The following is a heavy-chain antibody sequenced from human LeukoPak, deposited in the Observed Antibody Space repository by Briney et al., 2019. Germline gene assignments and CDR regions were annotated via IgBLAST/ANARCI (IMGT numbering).Heavy chain of an antibody. CDR3: ARDVLRYFDWPANYYYYYGMDV. V-gene: IGHV4-34*01. CDR2: INHSGST. J-gene: IGHJ6*02. Sequence: PSETLSLTCAVYGGSFSGYYWSWIRQPPGKGLEWIGEINHSGSTNYNPSLKSRVTISVDTSKNQFSLKLSSVTAADPAVYYCARDVLRYFDWPANYYYYYGMDVWGQGTTVTVSS. CDR1: GGSFSGYY. D-gene: IGHD3-9*01.